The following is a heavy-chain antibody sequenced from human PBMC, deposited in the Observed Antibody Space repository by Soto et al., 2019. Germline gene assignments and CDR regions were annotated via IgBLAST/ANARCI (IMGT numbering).Heavy chain of an antibody. D-gene: IGHD2-15*01. CDR2: ISYTGGTK. Sequence: QVQVVESGGGVVQPGRSLRLSCAASGFAFSSYGMHWVRLPPGKGLEWVALISYTGGTKYYAESVKGRFAISRDNSKNTVFLEMNGLRPEDTALYYCARDEACSASSCRNNGFGPWGRGTLVTVSS. V-gene: IGHV3-30*19. CDR1: GFAFSSYG. CDR3: ARDEACSASSCRNNGFGP. J-gene: IGHJ5*02.